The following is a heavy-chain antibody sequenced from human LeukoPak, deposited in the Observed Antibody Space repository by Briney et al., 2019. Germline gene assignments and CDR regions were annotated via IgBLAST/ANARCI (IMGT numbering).Heavy chain of an antibody. J-gene: IGHJ6*03. CDR3: AREKIGTGTVLGKDYYYMDV. V-gene: IGHV4-39*07. CDR1: GGSISSSSYY. Sequence: PSETLSLTCTVSGGSISSSSYYWGWIRQPPGKGLEWIGNINYSRNPYYNPSPKSRVTISVDTSKNQFSLKLSSVTAADTAMYYCAREKIGTGTVLGKDYYYMDVWGKGTTVTVSS. D-gene: IGHD3-16*01. CDR2: INYSRNP.